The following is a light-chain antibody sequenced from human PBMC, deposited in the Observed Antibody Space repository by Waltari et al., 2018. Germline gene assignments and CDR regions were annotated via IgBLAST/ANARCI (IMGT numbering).Light chain of an antibody. V-gene: IGKV3-15*01. CDR1: LTVSSK. CDR2: GAS. CDR3: QQYNNWSRT. Sequence: EIVMTQSPATLSVSPGERATLSCRASLTVSSKLAWYKQKPGQAPRLLIYGASTRATGVPARFSGSGSGTEFTLTISSLQSEDFAVYYCQQYNNWSRTFGQGTKVEIK. J-gene: IGKJ1*01.